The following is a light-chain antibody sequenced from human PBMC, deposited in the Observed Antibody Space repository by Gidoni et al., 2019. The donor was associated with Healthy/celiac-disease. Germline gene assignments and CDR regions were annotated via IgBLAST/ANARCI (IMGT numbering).Light chain of an antibody. CDR2: GAF. Sequence: EIVMTQSPATLSVSPGERATLSGYQQKPGQAPRLLIYGAFTRATGIPARFSGSGSGTEFTLTISSLQSEDFAVYYCQQYNNWPPVFXXXTRLEIK. V-gene: IGKV3-15*01. CDR3: QQYNNWPPV. J-gene: IGKJ5*01.